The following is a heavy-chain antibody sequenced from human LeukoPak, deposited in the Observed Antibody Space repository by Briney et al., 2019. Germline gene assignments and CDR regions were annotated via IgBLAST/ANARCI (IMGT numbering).Heavy chain of an antibody. V-gene: IGHV1-8*02. CDR3: ARRKPPWHYYGSGSYRVGSWFDP. D-gene: IGHD3-10*01. CDR1: GYTFTSYD. Sequence: GASVKVSCKASGYTFTSYDINWVRQATGQGLEWMGWMNPNSGNTGYAQKFQGRVTMTRNTSISKAYMELSSLRSEDTAVYYCARRKPPWHYYGSGSYRVGSWFDPWGQGTLVTVSS. J-gene: IGHJ5*02. CDR2: MNPNSGNT.